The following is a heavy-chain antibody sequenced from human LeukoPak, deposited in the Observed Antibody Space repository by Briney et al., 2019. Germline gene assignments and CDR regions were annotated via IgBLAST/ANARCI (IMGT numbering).Heavy chain of an antibody. V-gene: IGHV3-43*01. CDR2: ISWDGGST. CDR1: GFTFDDYT. CDR3: AKDLDPYYYGSGSTI. J-gene: IGHJ1*01. Sequence: GGSLRLSCAASGFTFDDYTMHWVRQAPGKGLEWVSLISWDGGSTYYADSVKGRFTISRDNSKNSLYLQMNSLRTEDTALYYCAKDLDPYYYGSGSTIWGQGALVTVSS. D-gene: IGHD3-10*01.